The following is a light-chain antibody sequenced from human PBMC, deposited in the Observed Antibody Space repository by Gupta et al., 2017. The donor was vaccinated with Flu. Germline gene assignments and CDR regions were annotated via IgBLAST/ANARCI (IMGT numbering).Light chain of an antibody. Sequence: EIVLTQSPGTLSLSPGERATLSCRASQSVSTSYLAWYQQKAGQAPRLIIYGASSRANGIPDRFSGGGYVKDFSLTSSRRENEDSAVYYGQEDSSSSTFGGGTKVEIK. CDR3: QEDSSSST. CDR1: QSVSTSY. V-gene: IGKV3-20*01. CDR2: GAS. J-gene: IGKJ4*01.